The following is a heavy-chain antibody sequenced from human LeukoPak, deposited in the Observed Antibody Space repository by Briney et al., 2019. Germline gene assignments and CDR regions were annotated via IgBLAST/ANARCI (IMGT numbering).Heavy chain of an antibody. V-gene: IGHV3-7*01. CDR3: ARDYYDFWSGYLLQH. Sequence: GGSLRLPCVASGFTVSGSYMTWVRQAPGKGLEWVANIKQDGSEKYYVDSVKGRFTISRDNAKNSLYLQMNSLRAEDTAVYYCARDYYDFWSGYLLQHWGQGTLVTVSS. CDR1: GFTVSGSY. D-gene: IGHD3-3*01. CDR2: IKQDGSEK. J-gene: IGHJ1*01.